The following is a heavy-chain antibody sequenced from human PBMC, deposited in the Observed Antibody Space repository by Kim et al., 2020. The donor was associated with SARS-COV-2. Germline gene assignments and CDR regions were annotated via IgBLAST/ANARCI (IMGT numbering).Heavy chain of an antibody. Sequence: SETLSLTCAVSGGSISGYYWTWMRQPAGKRLEWIGRIYPNGNTNYNTSLKSRVTMSVDTSKNHSSLKLDSVTAADTAVNYCARGKEYTTGRAFDYWGQGTQVTVSS. J-gene: IGHJ4*02. CDR1: GGSISGYY. CDR3: ARGKEYTTGRAFDY. D-gene: IGHD6-6*01. CDR2: IYPNGNT. V-gene: IGHV4-4*07.